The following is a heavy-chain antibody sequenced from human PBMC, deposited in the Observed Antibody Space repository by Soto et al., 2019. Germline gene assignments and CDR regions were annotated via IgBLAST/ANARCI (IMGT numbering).Heavy chain of an antibody. D-gene: IGHD3-9*01. V-gene: IGHV1-24*01. J-gene: IGHJ5*02. CDR2: FDPEDGET. CDR1: GYTLNELS. CDR3: ATFDILTGYYISNWFDP. Sequence: ASVKVSCKVSGYTLNELSMHWVRQAPGKGLEWMGGFDPEDGETIYAQKFQGRVTMTEDTSTDTAYMELSSLRSEDTAVYYCATFDILTGYYISNWFDPWGQGTLVTVSS.